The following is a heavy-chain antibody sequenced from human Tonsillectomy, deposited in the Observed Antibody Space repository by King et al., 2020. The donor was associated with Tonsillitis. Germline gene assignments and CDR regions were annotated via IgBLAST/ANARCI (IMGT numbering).Heavy chain of an antibody. CDR3: ARDPGQYEGPRPRGNWFDP. D-gene: IGHD2-2*01. Sequence: VQLVVSGAEVKKPGASVKVSCKASGYTFTSYGISWVRQAPGQGLEWMGWISAYKGTTNYAQKLQGRATMTTDTSTSTAYMELRSLRSDDTAVYYCARDPGQYEGPRPRGNWFDPWGQGNPVTVSS. V-gene: IGHV1-18*01. CDR1: GYTFTSYG. CDR2: ISAYKGTT. J-gene: IGHJ5*02.